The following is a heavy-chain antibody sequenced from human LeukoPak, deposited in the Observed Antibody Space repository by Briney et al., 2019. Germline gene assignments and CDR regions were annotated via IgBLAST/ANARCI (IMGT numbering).Heavy chain of an antibody. D-gene: IGHD2-15*01. CDR1: GGSISSGGYY. CDR2: INHSGST. CDR3: ARGGYCSGGSCYADLDY. J-gene: IGHJ4*02. Sequence: SQTLSLTCAVSGGSISSGGYYWSWIRQPPGKGLEWIGEINHSGSTNYNPSLKSRVTISVDTSKNQFSLKLSSVTAADTAVYYCARGGYCSGGSCYADLDYWGQGTLVTVSS. V-gene: IGHV4-30-2*01.